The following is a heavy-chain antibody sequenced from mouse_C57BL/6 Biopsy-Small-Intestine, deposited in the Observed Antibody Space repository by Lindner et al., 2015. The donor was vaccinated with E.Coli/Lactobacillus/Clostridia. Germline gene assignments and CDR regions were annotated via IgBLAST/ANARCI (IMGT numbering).Heavy chain of an antibody. Sequence: EVQLQESGAEPVRPGASVRLSRTASGFNIKDDYMHWVKQRPEQGLEWSGWIDPENGDTEYASRFQDKATITADTSSNTAYLQLSSLTSEDTAVYYCTTVGFAYWGQGTLVTVSA. V-gene: IGHV14-4*01. CDR1: GFNIKDDY. CDR2: IDPENGDT. CDR3: TTVGFAY. J-gene: IGHJ3*01.